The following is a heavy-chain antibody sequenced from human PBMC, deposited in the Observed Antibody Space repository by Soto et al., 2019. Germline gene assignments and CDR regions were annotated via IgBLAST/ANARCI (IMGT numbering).Heavy chain of an antibody. CDR1: GDSVSSNSAA. CDR3: ARDRSLPGAPHHYYYGMDV. CDR2: TYYGSKWYN. D-gene: IGHD1-26*01. J-gene: IGHJ6*02. V-gene: IGHV6-1*01. Sequence: SQTLSLTCAISGDSVSSNSAAWNWIRQSPSRGLEWLGRTYYGSKWYNDYAVSVKSRITINPDTSKNQFSLQLNSVTPEDTAVYYCARDRSLPGAPHHYYYGMDVWGQGTTVTVSS.